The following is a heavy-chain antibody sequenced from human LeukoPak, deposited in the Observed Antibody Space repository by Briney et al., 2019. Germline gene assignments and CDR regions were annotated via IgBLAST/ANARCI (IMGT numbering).Heavy chain of an antibody. CDR3: ARGPPRSRRGVSWFDP. D-gene: IGHD3-10*01. Sequence: ASVKVSCKASGYTFTGYYIHWVRQAPGQGLECMGWINPNSGDTNYAQKFQGRVTMTRDKSTSTAYMEVSTMTSEDTAVYYCARGPPRSRRGVSWFDPWGQGTLVTVSS. CDR2: INPNSGDT. J-gene: IGHJ5*02. V-gene: IGHV1-2*02. CDR1: GYTFTGYY.